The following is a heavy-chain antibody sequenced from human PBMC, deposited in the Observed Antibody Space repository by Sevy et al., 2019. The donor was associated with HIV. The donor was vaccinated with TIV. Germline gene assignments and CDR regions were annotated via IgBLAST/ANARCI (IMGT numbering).Heavy chain of an antibody. CDR1: GDSITTNDYF. V-gene: IGHV4-30-4*01. CDR2: LYYSGST. Sequence: SETLSLTCTISGDSITTNDYFWTWIRQSPGKGLEWIGYLYYSGSTAYNPSLKSLVSILTDTTKISFSLNLKSVTGADTAILFWARAVGFTRGAFDIWGQGITVTVSS. CDR3: ARAVGFTRGAFDI. J-gene: IGHJ3*02. D-gene: IGHD3-10*01.